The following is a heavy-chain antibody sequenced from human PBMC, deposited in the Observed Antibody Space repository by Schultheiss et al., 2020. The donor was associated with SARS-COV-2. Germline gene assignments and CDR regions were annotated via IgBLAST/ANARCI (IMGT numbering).Heavy chain of an antibody. V-gene: IGHV4-34*01. Sequence: GSLRLSCGVHGGSFSERYWTWIRQAPGKGLEWIGEINDGGNTNYSPSLSSRVTVSVDTSKRQFSLRLASVTPADTALYYCARGRGLRTFTSVYDNSRWGIDSWGPGTLVTVSS. D-gene: IGHD5/OR15-5a*01. CDR3: ARGRGLRTFTSVYDNSRWGIDS. J-gene: IGHJ4*02. CDR1: GGSFSERY. CDR2: INDGGNT.